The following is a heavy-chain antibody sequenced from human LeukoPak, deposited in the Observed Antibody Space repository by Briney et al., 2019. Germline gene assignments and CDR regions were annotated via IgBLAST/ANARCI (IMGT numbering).Heavy chain of an antibody. D-gene: IGHD3-22*01. CDR2: INPNSGGT. CDR3: ARAGPNYYDSSGYYSY. CDR1: GYTFTGYY. V-gene: IGHV1-2*02. J-gene: IGHJ4*02. Sequence: GASLKVSCKASGYTFTGYYMHWVRHAPGQGLEWMGWINPNSGGTNYAQKVQGRVTITRDTSISTAYRELSRLRSDDTAVYYCARAGPNYYDSSGYYSYWGQGTLVTVSS.